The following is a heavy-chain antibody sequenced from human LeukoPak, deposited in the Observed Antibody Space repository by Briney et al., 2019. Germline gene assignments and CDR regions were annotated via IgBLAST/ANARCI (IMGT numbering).Heavy chain of an antibody. V-gene: IGHV3-53*01. D-gene: IGHD6-13*01. Sequence: PGGSLRLSCAASGFTVSSNYMSWVRQAPGKGLEWVSVIYSGGSTHYADSVKGRSTISRDNSKNTLYVQMNSLRAEDTAVYYCARVAASDAFDIWGQGTMVTVSS. J-gene: IGHJ3*02. CDR3: ARVAASDAFDI. CDR1: GFTVSSNY. CDR2: IYSGGST.